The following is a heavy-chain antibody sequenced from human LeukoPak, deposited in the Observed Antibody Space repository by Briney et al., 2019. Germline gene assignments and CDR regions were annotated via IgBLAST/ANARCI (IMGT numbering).Heavy chain of an antibody. CDR3: ARQETVMVQGRFAFDL. J-gene: IGHJ3*01. V-gene: IGHV4-34*12. Sequence: SETLSLTFAVFGRSLNGSCLTWIRQFPGKGLEWIGEIIHSGSTNYNPSLKSRVTISVDPSKNQFSLKLNSVTAADTAVYYCARQETVMVQGRFAFDLWGQGTTVTVSS. CDR2: IIHSGST. D-gene: IGHD3-10*01. CDR1: GRSLNGSC.